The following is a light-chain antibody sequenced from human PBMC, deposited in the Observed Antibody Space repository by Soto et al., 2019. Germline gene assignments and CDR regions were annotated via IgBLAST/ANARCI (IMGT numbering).Light chain of an antibody. Sequence: DTQMTQSPSTLSASVGDRVTLTCRASQDVSDFLAWYQHAPGKAPNLLIYGGYTLQSGVPSRFSGGGSGTEFSLTITGLQPEDSATYYCQYLNGVPTITFGQGTRLEIK. V-gene: IGKV1-9*01. J-gene: IGKJ5*01. CDR2: GGY. CDR3: QYLNGVPTIT. CDR1: QDVSDF.